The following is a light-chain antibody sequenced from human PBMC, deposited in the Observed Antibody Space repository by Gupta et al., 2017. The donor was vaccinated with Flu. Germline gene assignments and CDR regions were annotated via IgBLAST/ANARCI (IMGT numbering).Light chain of an antibody. CDR3: QQDNSFPWT. Sequence: DIQMTQSPSTLSASVGDRVTITCRASQSISGWLAWYQQKPGKAPNLLIYRASSLESGVPSRFGGSGSGTEFTLTISGLQADDFATYYCQQDNSFPWTFGQGTKVEIK. J-gene: IGKJ1*01. CDR2: RAS. V-gene: IGKV1-5*03. CDR1: QSISGW.